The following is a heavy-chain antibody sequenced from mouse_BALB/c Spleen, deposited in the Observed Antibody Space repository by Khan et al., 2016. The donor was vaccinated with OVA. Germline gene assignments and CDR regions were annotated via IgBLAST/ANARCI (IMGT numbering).Heavy chain of an antibody. Sequence: VELVESGPGLVAPSQSLSITCTISGFSLTDYGVHWVRQPPGRGLEWLVVIWSDGSTTYNSALKSRLSIIKDNSKSQIFLKMNSLQTDDTAMYYCARQPYYHYYIMDYCGQGTSVTVSS. CDR1: GFSLTDYG. D-gene: IGHD2-10*01. CDR3: ARQPYYHYYIMDY. J-gene: IGHJ4*01. V-gene: IGHV2-6-1*01. CDR2: IWSDGST.